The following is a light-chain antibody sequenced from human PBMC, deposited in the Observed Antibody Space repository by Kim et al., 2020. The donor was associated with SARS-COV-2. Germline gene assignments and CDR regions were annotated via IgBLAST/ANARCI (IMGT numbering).Light chain of an antibody. CDR3: NSRDSSGNSYF. V-gene: IGLV3-19*01. Sequence: SSELTQDPAVSVALGQTVRITCQGDSLRTYYASWYQQKPGQAPVLVIYVENNRPSWIPDRFSASSSGNTASLTLTGAQAEDEADYYSNSRDSSGNSYFFG. CDR1: SLRTYY. J-gene: IGLJ1*01. CDR2: VEN.